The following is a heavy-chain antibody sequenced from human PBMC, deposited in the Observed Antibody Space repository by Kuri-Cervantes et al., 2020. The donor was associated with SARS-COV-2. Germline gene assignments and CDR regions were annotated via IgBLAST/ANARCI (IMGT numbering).Heavy chain of an antibody. Sequence: GGSLRLSCAASEFTFSSYWMNWIRQAPGKGLEWVSSISSSSSYIYYADSVKGRFTISRDNSKNTLYLQMNSLRAEDTAVYYCAKDLGYCSGGSCYADYFDYWGQGTLVTVSS. D-gene: IGHD2-15*01. CDR3: AKDLGYCSGGSCYADYFDY. J-gene: IGHJ4*02. CDR2: ISSSSSYI. V-gene: IGHV3-21*01. CDR1: EFTFSSYW.